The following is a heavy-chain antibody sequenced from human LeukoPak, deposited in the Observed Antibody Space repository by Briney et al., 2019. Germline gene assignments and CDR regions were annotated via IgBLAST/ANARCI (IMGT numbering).Heavy chain of an antibody. CDR1: GGSISSGSYY. CDR3: ASGSYYYGSGSYYTRFDY. Sequence: PSQTLSLTCTVSGGSISSGSYYWSWIGQPAGKGLEWIGRIYTSGSTNYNPSLKSRVTISVDTSKNQFSLKLSSVTAADTAVYYCASGSYYYGSGSYYTRFDYRGQGTLVTVSS. D-gene: IGHD3-10*01. V-gene: IGHV4-61*02. J-gene: IGHJ4*02. CDR2: IYTSGST.